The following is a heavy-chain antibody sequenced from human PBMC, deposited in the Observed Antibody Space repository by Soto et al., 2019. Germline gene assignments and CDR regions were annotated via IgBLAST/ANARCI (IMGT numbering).Heavy chain of an antibody. CDR3: AKDSTRGGVVTAFDY. J-gene: IGHJ4*02. V-gene: IGHV3-23*01. CDR2: IGGSGGSI. D-gene: IGHD2-21*02. CDR1: GFTFSTYA. Sequence: GGSLRLSCAASGFTFSTYAMSWVRQAPGKGLEWVSVIGGSGGSIYYADSVKGRFIISRDNSKNTVYLQMSSLRAEDTAVYFCAKDSTRGGVVTAFDYWGQGTLVTVSS.